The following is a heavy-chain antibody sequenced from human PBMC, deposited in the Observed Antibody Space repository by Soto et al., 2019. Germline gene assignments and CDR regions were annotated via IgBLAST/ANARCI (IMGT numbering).Heavy chain of an antibody. V-gene: IGHV5-51*01. Sequence: HGESLKISCKGSGYSFTSYWIGWVRQMPGKGLEWMGIIYPGDSDTRYSPSFQGQVTISADKSISTAYLQWSSLKASDTAMYYCAINSVVAATEEEFDYWGQGTLVTVSS. D-gene: IGHD2-15*01. CDR1: GYSFTSYW. CDR3: AINSVVAATEEEFDY. J-gene: IGHJ4*02. CDR2: IYPGDSDT.